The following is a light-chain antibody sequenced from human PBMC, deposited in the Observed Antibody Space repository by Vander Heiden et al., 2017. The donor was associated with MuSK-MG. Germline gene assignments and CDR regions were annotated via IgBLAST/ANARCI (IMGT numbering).Light chain of an antibody. CDR2: DAS. V-gene: IGKV1-9*01. CDR3: QQHNALPT. CDR1: EGSGIF. J-gene: IGKJ5*01. Sequence: DIQLTQSPSFLSASVGDRVTITCRASEGSGIFLAWYQQKPGKAPKLLIYDASTLGSGVSSRFSGSGSGTEFTLTISSLQPADFATYYCQQHNALPTFGQGTRLEIK.